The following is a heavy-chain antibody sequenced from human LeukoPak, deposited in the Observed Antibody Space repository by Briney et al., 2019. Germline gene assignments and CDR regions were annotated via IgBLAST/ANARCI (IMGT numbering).Heavy chain of an antibody. D-gene: IGHD4-23*01. V-gene: IGHV3-48*04. CDR3: AREDYGGNSFDY. J-gene: IGHJ4*02. CDR1: GFTYSHYG. Sequence: GGSLRLSCVASGFTYSHYGMNWVRQAPGKGLEWVSYISSSGSTIYYADSVKGRFTISRDNAKNSLYLQMNSLRAEDTAVYYCAREDYGGNSFDYWGQGTLVTVSS. CDR2: ISSSGSTI.